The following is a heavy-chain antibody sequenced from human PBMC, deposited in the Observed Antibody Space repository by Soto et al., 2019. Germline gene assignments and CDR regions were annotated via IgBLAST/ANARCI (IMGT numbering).Heavy chain of an antibody. CDR1: GYTFTRYG. V-gene: IGHV1-18*01. CDR3: ARDSYLIQLWLYYYGMDV. Sequence: ASVKVSCKASGYTFTRYGISWVRQAPGQRLEWMGWISAYNGNTNYAQKLQGRVTMTTDTSTSTAYMELRSLRSDDTAVYYCARDSYLIQLWLYYYGMDVWGQGTTVTVSS. J-gene: IGHJ6*02. CDR2: ISAYNGNT. D-gene: IGHD5-18*01.